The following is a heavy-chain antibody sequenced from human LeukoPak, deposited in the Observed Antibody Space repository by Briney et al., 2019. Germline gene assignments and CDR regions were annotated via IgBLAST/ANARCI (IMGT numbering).Heavy chain of an antibody. CDR1: GFTFSSYG. Sequence: PGGSLRLSCAASGFTFSSYGMHWVRQAPGKGLGWVAVIWYDGSNKYYADSVKGRFTISRDNSKNTLYLQMNSLRAEDTAVYYCARGRTTVNPWGQGTLVTVSS. D-gene: IGHD4-17*01. J-gene: IGHJ5*02. V-gene: IGHV3-33*01. CDR3: ARGRTTVNP. CDR2: IWYDGSNK.